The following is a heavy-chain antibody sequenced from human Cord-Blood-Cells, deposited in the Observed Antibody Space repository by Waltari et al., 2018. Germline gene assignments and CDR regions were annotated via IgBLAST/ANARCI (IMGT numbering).Heavy chain of an antibody. CDR3: ARGLLQGADFWSGHHDY. V-gene: IGHV1-2*02. Sequence: QVQLVQSGAEVKKPGASVKVSCKASGYTFTGYYMHWVRQAPGTGTEWMGWINPNSGGTNYAQKFQGRVTMTRDTSISTAYMELSRLRSDDTAVYYCARGLLQGADFWSGHHDYWGQGTLVTVSS. J-gene: IGHJ4*02. CDR2: INPNSGGT. D-gene: IGHD3-3*01. CDR1: GYTFTGYY.